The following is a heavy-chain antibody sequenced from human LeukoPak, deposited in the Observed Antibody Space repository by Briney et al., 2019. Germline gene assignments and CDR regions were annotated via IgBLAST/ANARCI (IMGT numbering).Heavy chain of an antibody. V-gene: IGHV3-53*04. Sequence: GGSLRLSCVASGFTFSDYYMSWIRQAPGKGLEWVSVIYSGGSTYYAVSVKGRFTISRHNSKNTLYLQMNSLRAEDTAVYYCAREVQYYGSGSYSGYFDYWGQGTLVTVSS. CDR2: IYSGGST. D-gene: IGHD3-10*01. CDR1: GFTFSDYY. J-gene: IGHJ4*02. CDR3: AREVQYYGSGSYSGYFDY.